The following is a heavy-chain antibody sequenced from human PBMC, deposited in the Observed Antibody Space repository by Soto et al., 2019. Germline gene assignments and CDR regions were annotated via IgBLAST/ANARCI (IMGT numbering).Heavy chain of an antibody. CDR1: GGTFRTYT. D-gene: IGHD6-19*01. Sequence: QVQLVQSGAEVKRPGSSVKVSCQTSGGTFRTYTINWVRQAPGQGLEWMGRIIPILDVANYAQTVKGRVTITANKSTXTXHXXLRSLRSQATAVSFCARSIQEDLVVAGPTALPFDPLGQGTLVTVSS. CDR2: IIPILDVA. J-gene: IGHJ5*02. CDR3: ARSIQEDLVVAGPTALPFDP. V-gene: IGHV1-69*02.